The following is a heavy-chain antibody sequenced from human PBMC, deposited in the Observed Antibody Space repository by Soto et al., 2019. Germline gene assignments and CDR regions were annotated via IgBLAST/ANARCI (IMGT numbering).Heavy chain of an antibody. CDR3: ARHNYGSGSTYFDY. CDR2: IYYSGST. Sequence: QVQLQESGPGLVKPSETLSLTCTVSGGSISSYYWSWIRQPPGKGLEWIGYIYYSGSTNYNPSLTSKVTISVDTSKHQCSLKLNSMPAADTAVYYCARHNYGSGSTYFDYWGQGTLVTDS. V-gene: IGHV4-59*08. J-gene: IGHJ4*02. CDR1: GGSISSYY. D-gene: IGHD3-10*01.